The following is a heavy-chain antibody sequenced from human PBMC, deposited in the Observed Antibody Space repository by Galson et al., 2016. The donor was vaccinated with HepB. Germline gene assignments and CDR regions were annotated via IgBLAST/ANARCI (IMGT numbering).Heavy chain of an antibody. CDR2: IFPISGTA. CDR1: GGSFRSYI. CDR3: ARERGGAAGYYYYGMDV. D-gene: IGHD1-26*01. V-gene: IGHV1-69*13. Sequence: SVKVSCKASGGSFRSYIITWVRPAPGQGLEWMGEIFPISGTANYTQKLQGRVTISADGSTSTAYMELSSLRSEDTAVYYCARERGGAAGYYYYGMDVWGQGTPVTVSS. J-gene: IGHJ6*02.